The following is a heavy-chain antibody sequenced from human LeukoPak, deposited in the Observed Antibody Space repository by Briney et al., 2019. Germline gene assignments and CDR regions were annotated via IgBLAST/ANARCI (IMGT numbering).Heavy chain of an antibody. J-gene: IGHJ3*02. Sequence: SETLSLTCTVSGGSISSYYWSWIRQPPGKGLEWIGYIYYSGSTNYNPSLKSRVTMSVDTSKNQFSLKLSSVTAADTAVYYCAREDIVVVPAAITAFDIWGQGTMVTVSS. CDR1: GGSISSYY. CDR3: AREDIVVVPAAITAFDI. V-gene: IGHV4-59*12. D-gene: IGHD2-2*01. CDR2: IYYSGST.